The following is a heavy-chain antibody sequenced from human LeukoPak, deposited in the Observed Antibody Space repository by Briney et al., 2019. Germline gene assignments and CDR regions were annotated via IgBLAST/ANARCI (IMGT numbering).Heavy chain of an antibody. Sequence: GGSLRLSCAASGFTFSSYAMSWVRQAPGKGLEWVSAIGGSGGNTYYADSVKGRFTISRDNSRNTLYLQMNSLRAEDTAVYYCAKVMTAVGTDYWGQGTLVTVSS. CDR2: IGGSGGNT. CDR3: AKVMTAVGTDY. CDR1: GFTFSSYA. D-gene: IGHD6-13*01. V-gene: IGHV3-23*01. J-gene: IGHJ4*02.